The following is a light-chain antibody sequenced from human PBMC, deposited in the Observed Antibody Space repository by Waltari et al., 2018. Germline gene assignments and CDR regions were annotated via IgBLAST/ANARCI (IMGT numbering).Light chain of an antibody. V-gene: IGLV3-21*04. J-gene: IGLJ3*02. Sequence: SYVLTQPPSVSVAPGKTARFTGWGNNCGRKSVHWYQQKPGPAPVLVIYYDSDRPSGIPERFAGSNSGNTATLTISRVEAGDEAAYYCQVWDSSSDHPVFGGGTKLTVL. CDR2: YDS. CDR3: QVWDSSSDHPV. CDR1: NCGRKS.